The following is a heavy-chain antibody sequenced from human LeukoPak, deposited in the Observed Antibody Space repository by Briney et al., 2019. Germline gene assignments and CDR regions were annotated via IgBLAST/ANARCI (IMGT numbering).Heavy chain of an antibody. V-gene: IGHV1-69*13. D-gene: IGHD3-3*01. Sequence: SVKVSCKASGGTFSSYAISWVRQAPGQGLEWMGGIIPIFGTANYAQKFQGRVTITADESTSTAYMELSSLRSEDTAVYYCATSPTYYDSTTPYYYYGMDVWGQGTTVTVSS. CDR1: GGTFSSYA. CDR2: IIPIFGTA. J-gene: IGHJ6*02. CDR3: ATSPTYYDSTTPYYYYGMDV.